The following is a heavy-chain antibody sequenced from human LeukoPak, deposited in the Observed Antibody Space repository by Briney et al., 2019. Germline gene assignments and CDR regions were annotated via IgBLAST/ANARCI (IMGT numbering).Heavy chain of an antibody. D-gene: IGHD3-16*01. CDR1: GYTFTGYY. V-gene: IGHV1-8*03. J-gene: IGHJ4*02. CDR3: ARATRYDYVWGTYRTIEYYFDY. Sequence: ASVKVSCKASGYTFTGYYMHWVRQAPGQGLEWMGWMNPNSGNTGYAQKFQGRVTITRNTSISTAYMELSSLRSEDTAVYYCARATRYDYVWGTYRTIEYYFDYWGQGTLVTVSS. CDR2: MNPNSGNT.